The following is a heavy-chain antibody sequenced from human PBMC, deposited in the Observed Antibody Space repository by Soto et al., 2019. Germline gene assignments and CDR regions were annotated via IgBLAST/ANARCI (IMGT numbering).Heavy chain of an antibody. CDR3: ARVNVVVVAATREYYFDY. D-gene: IGHD2-15*01. V-gene: IGHV1-2*02. CDR2: INPYNGGT. J-gene: IGHJ4*02. CDR1: GYTFTGYY. Sequence: ASVKVSCKPSGYTFTGYYIHWVRQTPGQGLEWMGWINPYNGGTNYAQKFQCRVTMTRDTSISTAYMELSRLRSDDTDVYYCARVNVVVVAATREYYFDYWGQGTLVTVSS.